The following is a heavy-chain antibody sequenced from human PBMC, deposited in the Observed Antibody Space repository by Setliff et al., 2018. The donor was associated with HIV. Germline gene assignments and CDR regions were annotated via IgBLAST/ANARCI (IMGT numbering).Heavy chain of an antibody. CDR3: ARGDPLRFLDY. CDR2: MHHSGSN. Sequence: SETLSLTCAVYGGSFSNHWWSWVRQPPGKGLEWIGEMHHSGSNNYNPSLTSRVIISVDKSNNLFFLNLTSVTAADTAVYYCARGDPLRFLDYWGQGTLVTVS. D-gene: IGHD3-10*01. V-gene: IGHV4-4*02. CDR1: GGSFSNHW. J-gene: IGHJ4*02.